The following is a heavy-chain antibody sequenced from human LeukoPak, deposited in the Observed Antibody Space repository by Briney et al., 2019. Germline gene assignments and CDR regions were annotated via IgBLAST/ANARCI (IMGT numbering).Heavy chain of an antibody. D-gene: IGHD2-2*01. CDR1: GGSISSYY. V-gene: IGHV4-4*07. J-gene: IGHJ6*03. Sequence: PSETLSLTCTVSGGSISSYYWSWIRQPPGKGLEWIGRIYTSGSTNYNPSLKSRVTMSVDTSKNRFSLKLSSVTAADTAVYYCARGGGRYCSSTSCSSYYYYMDVWGKGTTATVSS. CDR2: IYTSGST. CDR3: ARGGGRYCSSTSCSSYYYYMDV.